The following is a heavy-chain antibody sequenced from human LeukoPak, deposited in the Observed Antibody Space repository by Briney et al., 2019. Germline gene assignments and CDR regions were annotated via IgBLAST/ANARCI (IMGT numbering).Heavy chain of an antibody. CDR2: ISSSSSYI. J-gene: IGHJ5*02. D-gene: IGHD6-13*01. CDR3: ASVGYSSSSGLDP. V-gene: IGHV3-21*01. CDR1: GFTFSSYS. Sequence: PGGSLRLSCAASGFTFSSYSMNWVRQAPGKGLEWVSSISSSSSYIYYADSVKGRFTISSDNAKNSLYLQMNSLRAEDTAVYYYASVGYSSSSGLDPWGQGTLVTVSS.